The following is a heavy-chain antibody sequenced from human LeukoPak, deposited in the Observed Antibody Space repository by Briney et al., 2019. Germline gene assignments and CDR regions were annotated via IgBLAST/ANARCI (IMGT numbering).Heavy chain of an antibody. J-gene: IGHJ5*02. CDR3: ASDRRRRYCSSSSCYLGWFDP. CDR1: GGSISSYY. CDR2: IYYSGST. D-gene: IGHD2-2*01. V-gene: IGHV4-59*01. Sequence: NPSETLSLTCTVSGGSISSYYWSWIRQPPGKGLEWIGYIYYSGSTNYNPSLKSRVTISVDTSKNQFSLKLSSVTAADTAVYYCASDRRRRYCSSSSCYLGWFDPWGQGTLVTVSS.